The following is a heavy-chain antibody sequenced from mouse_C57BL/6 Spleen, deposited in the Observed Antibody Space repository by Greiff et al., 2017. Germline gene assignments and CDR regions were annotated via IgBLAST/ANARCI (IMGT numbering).Heavy chain of an antibody. J-gene: IGHJ1*03. CDR2: IDPSDSYT. V-gene: IGHV1-59*01. CDR1: GYTFTSYW. CDR3: ARPDGYYWYFDG. D-gene: IGHD2-3*01. Sequence: VQLQQPGAELVRPGTSVKLSCKASGYTFTSYWMHWVKQRPGQGLEWIGVIDPSDSYTNYNQKFKGKATLTVDTSSSTAYMQLSSLTSEDSAVYDCARPDGYYWYFDGWGTGTTVTVSS.